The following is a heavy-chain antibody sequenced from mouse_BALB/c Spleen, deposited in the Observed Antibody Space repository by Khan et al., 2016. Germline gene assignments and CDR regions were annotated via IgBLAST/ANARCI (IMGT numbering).Heavy chain of an antibody. D-gene: IGHD2-3*01. Sequence: VQLQESGPGLVAPSQSLSITCTVSGFSLTGYGVNWVRQPPGKGLEWLGMIWGDGNTDYKSALKSRLSISKDNSKSQVFLKMTRVQTDDTARYYCSTDGYGRYWGQGTLVTVSA. CDR1: GFSLTGYG. CDR3: STDGYGRY. J-gene: IGHJ3*01. CDR2: IWGDGNT. V-gene: IGHV2-6-7*01.